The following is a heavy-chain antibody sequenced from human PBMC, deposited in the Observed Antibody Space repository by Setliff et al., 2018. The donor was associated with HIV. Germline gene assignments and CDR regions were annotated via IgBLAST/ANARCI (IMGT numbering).Heavy chain of an antibody. V-gene: IGHV4-4*07. CDR2: IYPGGSP. Sequence: SETLSLTCTVSGGSINSFYWSWIRQPAGKGLEWIGRIYPGGSPKYNPSLKSRVTISADTTKNQFALKLNTVTAADTAVYYCHLEVPLMMGTTPPLWGQGTLVTVSS. CDR3: HLEVPLMMGTTPPL. CDR1: GGSINSFY. J-gene: IGHJ4*02. D-gene: IGHD1-7*01.